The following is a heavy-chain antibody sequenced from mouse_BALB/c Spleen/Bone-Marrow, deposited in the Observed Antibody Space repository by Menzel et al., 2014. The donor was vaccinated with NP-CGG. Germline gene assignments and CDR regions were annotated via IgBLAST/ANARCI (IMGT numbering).Heavy chain of an antibody. D-gene: IGHD2-4*01. Sequence: VQLQQSGPGLVRPSQSLSITCTVSGFSLTSYGVHWVRQPPGKGLEWLGVIWSGGSTDYNAAFISRLSISKDNSKSQVFFKMNSLQADDTAIYYCARRYDYDGAWFAYWGQGTLVTVSA. CDR2: IWSGGST. CDR1: GFSLTSYG. V-gene: IGHV2-4*02. J-gene: IGHJ3*01. CDR3: ARRYDYDGAWFAY.